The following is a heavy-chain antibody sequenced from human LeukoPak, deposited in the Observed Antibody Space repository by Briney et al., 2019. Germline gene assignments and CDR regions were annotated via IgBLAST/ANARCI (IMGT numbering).Heavy chain of an antibody. Sequence: SETLSLTCTVSGGSISSGGYYWSWIRQHPGKGLEWIGYVYYSGSTYYNPSLKSRVTISVDRSKNQFSLKLSSVTAADTAVYYCARSITIFGVVTPGGGWFDPWGQGTLVTVSS. CDR1: GGSISSGGYY. D-gene: IGHD3-3*01. CDR3: ARSITIFGVVTPGGGWFDP. V-gene: IGHV4-31*03. J-gene: IGHJ5*02. CDR2: VYYSGST.